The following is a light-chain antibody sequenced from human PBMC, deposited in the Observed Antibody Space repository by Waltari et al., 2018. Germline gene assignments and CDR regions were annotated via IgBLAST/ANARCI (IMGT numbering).Light chain of an antibody. CDR3: CSYAGSNVV. CDR2: DVS. Sequence: QSALTQPRSVSGSPGQSVTISCTGTSSDVGGYNYVSWYQQHPGKAPKLMIYDVSKRPSGVPVRFSGSKSGNTASLTISGLQAEDEAYYYCCSYAGSNVVFGGGTKLTVL. V-gene: IGLV2-11*01. J-gene: IGLJ2*01. CDR1: SSDVGGYNY.